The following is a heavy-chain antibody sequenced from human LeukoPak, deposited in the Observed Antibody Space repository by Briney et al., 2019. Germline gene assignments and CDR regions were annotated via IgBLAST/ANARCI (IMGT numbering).Heavy chain of an antibody. J-gene: IGHJ4*02. CDR3: AKDRVDTASWDSFDY. CDR1: GFTFSSYA. V-gene: IGHV3-23*01. Sequence: GGSLRLSCAASGFTFSSYAMNWVRQAPGKGLEWVSAISGSGGSTCYADSVKGRFTISRDNSKNTLYLQMNSLRAEDTAVYYCAKDRVDTASWDSFDYWGQGTLVTVSS. D-gene: IGHD5-18*01. CDR2: ISGSGGST.